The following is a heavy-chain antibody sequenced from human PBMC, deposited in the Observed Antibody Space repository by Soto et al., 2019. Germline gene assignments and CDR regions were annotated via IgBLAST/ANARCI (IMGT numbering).Heavy chain of an antibody. CDR2: IIPIFGTA. CDR3: ARGAGSSSWSALNWFDP. V-gene: IGHV1-69*01. Sequence: QVQLVQSGAEVKKPGSSVKVSCKASGGTFSSYAISWVRQAPGQGLEWMGGIIPIFGTANYAQKFQGRVTITADESTSTAYMELSSLRSEDTAVYYCARGAGSSSWSALNWFDPWGQGTLVTVSS. CDR1: GGTFSSYA. D-gene: IGHD6-13*01. J-gene: IGHJ5*02.